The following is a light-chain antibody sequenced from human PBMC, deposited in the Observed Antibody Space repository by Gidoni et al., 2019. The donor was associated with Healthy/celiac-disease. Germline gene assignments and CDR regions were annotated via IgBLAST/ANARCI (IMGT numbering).Light chain of an antibody. CDR1: QSVLYSSNNKNY. CDR3: QQYYSTPLT. V-gene: IGKV4-1*01. Sequence: DIVMTQSPDSLAMSLSERATINCKSSQSVLYSSNNKNYLAWYQQKPGQPPKLLIYWASTRESGVPDRFSGSGSGTDFTLTINSLQAEDVAVYYCQQYYSTPLTFGGGTKVEIK. CDR2: WAS. J-gene: IGKJ4*01.